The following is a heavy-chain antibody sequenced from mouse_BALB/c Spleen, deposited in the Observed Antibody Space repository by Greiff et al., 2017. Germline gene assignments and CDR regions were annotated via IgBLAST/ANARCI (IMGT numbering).Heavy chain of an antibody. CDR1: GFSLTDYG. Sequence: QVQLKESGPGLVAPSQSLSITCTVSGFSLTDYGVSWIRQPPGKGLEWLGVIWGGGSTYYNSALKSRLSISKDNSKSQVFLKMNSLQTDDTAMYYCAKHYGWVHIDYDGHYYAMDYWGQGTSVTVSS. V-gene: IGHV2-6-5*01. D-gene: IGHD2-4*01. J-gene: IGHJ4*01. CDR2: IWGGGST. CDR3: AKHYGWVHIDYDGHYYAMDY.